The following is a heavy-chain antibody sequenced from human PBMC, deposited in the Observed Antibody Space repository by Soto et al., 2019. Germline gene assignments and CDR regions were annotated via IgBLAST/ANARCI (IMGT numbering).Heavy chain of an antibody. CDR2: IWHDGRKY. J-gene: IGHJ4*02. Sequence: QVQMVESGGGVVQPGRSLRLSCAASGFMFKGYGMHGVRQAPGKGLEWVAVIWHDGRKYDYGDSVKGRFTVSRDNSKNTLYLQMNSLRVEDTAVYYCARDPGNDEAMDYWGQGTLVTVSS. V-gene: IGHV3-33*01. D-gene: IGHD1-1*01. CDR1: GFMFKGYG. CDR3: ARDPGNDEAMDY.